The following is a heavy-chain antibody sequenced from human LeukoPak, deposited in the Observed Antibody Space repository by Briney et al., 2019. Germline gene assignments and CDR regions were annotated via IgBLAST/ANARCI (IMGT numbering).Heavy chain of an antibody. CDR2: IYYSGST. CDR3: AGWAEPFDY. V-gene: IGHV4-39*01. J-gene: IGHJ4*02. CDR1: GGSISSSSYY. Sequence: SETLSLTCTVSGGSISSSSYYWGWIRQPPGKGLEWIGSIYYSGSTYYNPSLKSRVTISVDTSKNQFSLKLSSVTAADTAVYYCAGWAEPFDYWGQGTLVTVSS.